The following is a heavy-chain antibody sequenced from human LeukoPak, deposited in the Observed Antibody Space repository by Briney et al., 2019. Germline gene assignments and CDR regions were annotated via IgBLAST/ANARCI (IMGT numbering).Heavy chain of an antibody. J-gene: IGHJ4*02. CDR3: AKGNYDGNRLIDY. D-gene: IGHD4-23*01. CDR2: IWYDGGNK. CDR1: GFNFRTYG. V-gene: IGHV3-33*06. Sequence: GRSLRLSCVASGFNFRTYGMHWVRQAPGKGLEWLAVIWYDGGNKYYADSVKGRFTISRDNSKDTLSLQMNSLGAEDTAVYYCAKGNYDGNRLIDYWGQGTLVTVSS.